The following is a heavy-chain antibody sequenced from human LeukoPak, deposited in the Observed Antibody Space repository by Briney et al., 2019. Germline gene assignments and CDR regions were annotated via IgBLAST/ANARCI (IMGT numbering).Heavy chain of an antibody. V-gene: IGHV4-61*02. Sequence: SETLSLTCTVSGGSISSGSYYWSWIRQPAGKGLEWIGRIYTSGSTNYNPSLKSRVTISVDTSKNQFSLKLGSVTAADTAVYYCARGPNWNYEGAFDIWGQGTMVTVSS. D-gene: IGHD1-7*01. CDR3: ARGPNWNYEGAFDI. CDR1: GGSISSGSYY. J-gene: IGHJ3*02. CDR2: IYTSGST.